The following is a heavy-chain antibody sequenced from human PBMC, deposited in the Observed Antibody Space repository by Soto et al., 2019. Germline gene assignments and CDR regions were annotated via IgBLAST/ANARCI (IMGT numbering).Heavy chain of an antibody. CDR2: ISYDGSNK. V-gene: IGHV3-30*18. Sequence: PXXSLRLSCAASGFTFSSYGMHWVPQAPGKGLEWVAVISYDGSNKYYADSVKGRFTISRDNSKNTLYLQMNSLRAEDTAVYYCAKDLLGFAIYYYGMDVWGQGTTVTVSS. J-gene: IGHJ6*02. CDR1: GFTFSSYG. D-gene: IGHD3-16*01. CDR3: AKDLLGFAIYYYGMDV.